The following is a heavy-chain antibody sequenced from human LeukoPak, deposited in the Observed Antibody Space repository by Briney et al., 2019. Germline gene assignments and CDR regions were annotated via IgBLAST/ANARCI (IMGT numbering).Heavy chain of an antibody. J-gene: IGHJ4*02. CDR3: ASFRWAVGFEY. Sequence: SETLSLTCAVYGGSFSGYYWSWIRQPPGKGLEWIGEINHSGSTNYNPSLKSRVTISVDTSKNQFSLKLSSVTAADTAVYYCASFRWAVGFEYWDQGTLVTVSS. CDR1: GGSFSGYY. V-gene: IGHV4-34*01. D-gene: IGHD2-15*01. CDR2: INHSGST.